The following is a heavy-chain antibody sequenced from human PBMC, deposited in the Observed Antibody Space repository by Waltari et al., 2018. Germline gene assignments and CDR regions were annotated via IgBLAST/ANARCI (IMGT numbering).Heavy chain of an antibody. CDR1: GFTFTSYA. D-gene: IGHD2-21*02. CDR3: AKDLEYGGNSNDY. V-gene: IGHV3-23*01. Sequence: EVQLLESGGGLVQPGGSLRLSCAASGFTFTSYAMSWVRQAPGKGLEWVSTLSGSGSLTYSADSVRGRFSISRDNSKTTLYLQMNSLRAEDTAIYYCAKDLEYGGNSNDYWGQGTLVTVSS. CDR2: LSGSGSLT. J-gene: IGHJ4*02.